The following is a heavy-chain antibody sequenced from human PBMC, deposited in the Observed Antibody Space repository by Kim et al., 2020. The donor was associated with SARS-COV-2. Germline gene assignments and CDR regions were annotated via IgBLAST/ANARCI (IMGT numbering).Heavy chain of an antibody. J-gene: IGHJ6*02. CDR1: GFTFSSYS. D-gene: IGHD3-3*01. V-gene: IGHV3-21*01. Sequence: GGSLRLSCAASGFTFSSYSMNWVRQAPGKGLEWVSSISSSSSYIYYADSVKGRFTISRDNAKNSLYLQMNSLRAEDTAVYYCATSLYFTIFGVVNGMDVWGQGTTVTVSS. CDR3: ATSLYFTIFGVVNGMDV. CDR2: ISSSSSYI.